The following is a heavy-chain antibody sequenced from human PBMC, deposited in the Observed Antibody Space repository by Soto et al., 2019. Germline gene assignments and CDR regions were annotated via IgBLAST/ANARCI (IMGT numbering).Heavy chain of an antibody. J-gene: IGHJ5*02. CDR1: GGSIGTSAYY. V-gene: IGHV4-39*01. CDR2: INHSGNT. CDR3: SRRAPEGFDP. Sequence: SETLSLTCAVSGGSIGTSAYYWGWIRQAPGKGLEWIGSINHSGNTYLSPSLKDRVAMSVDTSKNSFSLKLRSATAADTGLYYCSRRAPEGFDPWGQGTLVTVSS.